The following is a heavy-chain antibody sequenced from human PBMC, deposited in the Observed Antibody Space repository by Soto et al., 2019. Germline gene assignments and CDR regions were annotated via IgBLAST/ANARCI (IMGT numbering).Heavy chain of an antibody. Sequence: PSDTLSLTCTVSGPSISGYYWSWIRQPPGKGLEWIGYIYYSGSTNYNPSLKSRVTISVDTSKNQFSLKLSSVTAADTAVYYCARDHGAIDPWGQGTLVTVSS. D-gene: IGHD2-8*01. CDR1: GPSISGYY. CDR3: ARDHGAIDP. V-gene: IGHV4-59*01. CDR2: IYYSGST. J-gene: IGHJ5*02.